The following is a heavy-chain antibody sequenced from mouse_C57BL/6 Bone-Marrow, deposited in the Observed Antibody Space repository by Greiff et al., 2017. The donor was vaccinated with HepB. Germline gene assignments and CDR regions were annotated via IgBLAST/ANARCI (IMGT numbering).Heavy chain of an antibody. V-gene: IGHV5-12*01. CDR1: GFTFSDHY. CDR2: ISNGGGST. CDR3: ARRGDGYYLYWYFDV. J-gene: IGHJ1*03. Sequence: EVQLVESGGGLVQPGGSLKLSCAASGFTFSDHYMYWVRQTPEKRLEWVAYISNGGGSTYYPDTVKGRFTISRDNAKNTLYLQMSRLKSEDTAMYYCARRGDGYYLYWYFDVWGTGTTVTVSS. D-gene: IGHD2-3*01.